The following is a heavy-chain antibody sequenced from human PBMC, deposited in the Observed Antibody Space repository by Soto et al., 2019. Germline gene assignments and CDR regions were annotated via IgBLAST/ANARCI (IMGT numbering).Heavy chain of an antibody. CDR3: ARYKSNYYYGMDV. Sequence: QVQLQESGPGLVKPSETLSLTCTVSGGSISSYYWSWIRQPPGKGLEWIGYIYYSGITNYNPSLKSRVTISVDTSKNQFSLKLNSVTAADTAVYYCARYKSNYYYGMDVWGQGTTVTVSS. CDR2: IYYSGIT. V-gene: IGHV4-59*01. J-gene: IGHJ6*02. D-gene: IGHD1-20*01. CDR1: GGSISSYY.